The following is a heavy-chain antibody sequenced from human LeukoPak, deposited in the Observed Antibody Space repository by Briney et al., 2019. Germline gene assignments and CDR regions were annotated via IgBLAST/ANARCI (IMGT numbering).Heavy chain of an antibody. CDR2: INHSGST. Sequence: PSETLSLICAVYGGSFSGYYWSWIRQPPGKGLEWIGEINHSGSTNYNPSLKSRVTISVDTSKNQFSLKLSSVTAADTAVYYCARGLVVARHDAFDIWGQGTMVTVSS. D-gene: IGHD2-21*01. CDR3: ARGLVVARHDAFDI. J-gene: IGHJ3*02. CDR1: GGSFSGYY. V-gene: IGHV4-34*01.